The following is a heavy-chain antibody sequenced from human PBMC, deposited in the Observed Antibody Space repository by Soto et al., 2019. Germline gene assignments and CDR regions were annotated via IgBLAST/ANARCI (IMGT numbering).Heavy chain of an antibody. CDR2: MWYDGSNT. Sequence: QVQLVESGGGVVQPGRSLRLSCAASGFSFSSYGMHWVRQAPGKGLEWVAVMWYDGSNTYYADSVKGRFTISRDNSKNSLFMQMNSLRAEDTAVYYCATGDRFYYDSTGYSGYFNYWGQGTLVTVSS. J-gene: IGHJ4*02. D-gene: IGHD3-22*01. V-gene: IGHV3-33*01. CDR3: ATGDRFYYDSTGYSGYFNY. CDR1: GFSFSSYG.